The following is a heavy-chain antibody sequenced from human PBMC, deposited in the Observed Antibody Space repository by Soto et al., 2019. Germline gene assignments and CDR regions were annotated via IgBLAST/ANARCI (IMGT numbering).Heavy chain of an antibody. CDR1: GFTFSTYG. CDR3: ARDAYLGSGSYAY. V-gene: IGHV3-33*01. D-gene: IGHD3-10*01. Sequence: QVQVVESGGGVVQPGRSLRLSCAASGFTFSTYGMHWVRQAPGKGLEWVAVIWYDGSNEHYADSVKGRFTISRDDSKNTLYLQMNSLRAEDTAVYYCARDAYLGSGSYAYWGQGTLVTVSS. CDR2: IWYDGSNE. J-gene: IGHJ4*02.